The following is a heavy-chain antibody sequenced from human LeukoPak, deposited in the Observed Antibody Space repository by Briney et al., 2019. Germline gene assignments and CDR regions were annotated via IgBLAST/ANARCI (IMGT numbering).Heavy chain of an antibody. J-gene: IGHJ4*02. Sequence: ASVKVSCKASGGTFSSYAISWVRQAPGQGLEWMGGIIPIFGTANYAQKFQGRVTITADKSTSTAYMELSSLRSEDTAVYYCARDHISRRGYSYGYGVSDYWGQGTLVTVSS. V-gene: IGHV1-69*06. D-gene: IGHD5-18*01. CDR2: IIPIFGTA. CDR3: ARDHISRRGYSYGYGVSDY. CDR1: GGTFSSYA.